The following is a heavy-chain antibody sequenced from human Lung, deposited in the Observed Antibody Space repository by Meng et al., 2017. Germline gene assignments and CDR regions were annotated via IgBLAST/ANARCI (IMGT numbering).Heavy chain of an antibody. CDR2: IYYSGST. Sequence: SETLSLTCTVSGGSISSSRYYWGWIRQPPGQGLEWIGSIYYSGSTYYNPSLKSRVTISVDTSKNQFSLKLSSVTAADTAVYYCARDPRVYDSSGYPTGEWGYWGQGTLVTVSS. D-gene: IGHD3-22*01. J-gene: IGHJ4*02. V-gene: IGHV4-39*07. CDR1: GGSISSSRYY. CDR3: ARDPRVYDSSGYPTGEWGY.